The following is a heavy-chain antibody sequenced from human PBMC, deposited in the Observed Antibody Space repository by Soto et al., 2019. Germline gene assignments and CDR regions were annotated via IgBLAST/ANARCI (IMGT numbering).Heavy chain of an antibody. CDR2: IFSSGTT. CDR3: ARVPSPFDYYYAMDV. CDR1: GGSISSYY. D-gene: IGHD3-16*01. V-gene: IGHV4-59*08. Sequence: ASETLSLTCTVSGGSISSYYWSWIRQPPGKGLEWIGYIFSSGTTYYNPSLKGRLTMSLDASQNQFSLKLNSLTDADTAVYFCARVPSPFDYYYAMDVWGQGTTVTAP. J-gene: IGHJ6*02.